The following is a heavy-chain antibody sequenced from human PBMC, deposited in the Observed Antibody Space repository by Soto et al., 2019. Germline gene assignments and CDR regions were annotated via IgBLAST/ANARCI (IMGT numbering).Heavy chain of an antibody. Sequence: HPGGSLRLSCAASGFTFSIYAMHWVRHAPGKGLEWVAVISYDGSNKYYADSVKGRFTISRDNSKNTLYLQMNSLRAEDTAVYYCARDAPQITIFGVVKVFWYYGMDVWGQGTTVTVSS. J-gene: IGHJ6*02. CDR1: GFTFSIYA. CDR3: ARDAPQITIFGVVKVFWYYGMDV. D-gene: IGHD3-3*01. V-gene: IGHV3-30-3*01. CDR2: ISYDGSNK.